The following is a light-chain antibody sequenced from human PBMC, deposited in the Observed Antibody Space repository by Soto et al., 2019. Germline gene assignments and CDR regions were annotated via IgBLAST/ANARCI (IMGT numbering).Light chain of an antibody. CDR1: QSVSSSY. CDR2: GAS. J-gene: IGKJ2*01. V-gene: IGKV3-20*01. Sequence: EIVLTQSPGTLSLSPGERATLSCRASQSVSSSYLAWYQQKPGKAPRLLIYGASSRATGIPDRLSGSGSETDFTLTISRLEPEEVAVYYCQQYGSSPPVTFGQGTKLVIK. CDR3: QQYGSSPPVT.